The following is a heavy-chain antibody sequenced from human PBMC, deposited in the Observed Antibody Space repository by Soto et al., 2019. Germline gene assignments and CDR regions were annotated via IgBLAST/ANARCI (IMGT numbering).Heavy chain of an antibody. D-gene: IGHD3-16*02. V-gene: IGHV1-46*01. CDR2: INPSGGST. J-gene: IGHJ4*02. Sequence: GASVKVSCKASGYTFTSYYMHWVRQAPGQGLEWMGIINPSGGSTSYAQKFQGRVTMTRDTSTSTVYMELSSLKVEDTAVYFCATDRPWSYGSLLYWGQGTLVTVSS. CDR1: GYTFTSYY. CDR3: ATDRPWSYGSLLY.